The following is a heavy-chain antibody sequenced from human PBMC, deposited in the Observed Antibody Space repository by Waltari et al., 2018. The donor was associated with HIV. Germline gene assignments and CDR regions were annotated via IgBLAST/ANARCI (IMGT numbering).Heavy chain of an antibody. Sequence: EVQLVESGGGLVKPGGFLRLSCAASGFTFTTAWMSWVSQAPGKGLEWVGRIKNIADGGTTECGAPVKGRFTISRDDSQNTVFLQMNSLKTEDTAVYFCVTGLLYKRYWGQGTLVTVSS. V-gene: IGHV3-15*01. CDR2: IKNIADGGTT. CDR1: GFTFTTAW. CDR3: VTGLLYKRY. J-gene: IGHJ4*02. D-gene: IGHD1-1*01.